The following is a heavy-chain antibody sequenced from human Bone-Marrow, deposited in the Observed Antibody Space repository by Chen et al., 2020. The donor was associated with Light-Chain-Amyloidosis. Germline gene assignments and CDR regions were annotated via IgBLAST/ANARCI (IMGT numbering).Heavy chain of an antibody. CDR1: GFTLSGAW. V-gene: IGHV3-15*01. J-gene: IGHJ4*02. CDR3: TTDGRTDY. CDR2: IKSDADGGTT. Sequence: EVNLVESGGGLVKPGGSLRLPCSASGFTLSGAWMSWVRQAPGKGLEWLGRIKSDADGGTTDYAAPVQGRFNISRDDSKKTLYLQMSSLKIEDTAMYYCTTDGRTDYWGQGTLVTVSS.